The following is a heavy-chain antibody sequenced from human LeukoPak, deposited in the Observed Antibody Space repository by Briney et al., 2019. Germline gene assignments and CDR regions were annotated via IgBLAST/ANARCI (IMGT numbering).Heavy chain of an antibody. D-gene: IGHD3-10*01. V-gene: IGHV1-3*01. J-gene: IGHJ5*02. CDR2: INVDNGDT. CDR1: GYTLNYFA. Sequence: GASVKVSCKASGYTLNYFAMHWVRQAPGQSLEWMGRINVDNGDTLYSQKFQGRVTITRDTSASTVYMELNSLRSEDTAIYYCARDGSGSQGVNWFDPWGQGTLVTVSS. CDR3: ARDGSGSQGVNWFDP.